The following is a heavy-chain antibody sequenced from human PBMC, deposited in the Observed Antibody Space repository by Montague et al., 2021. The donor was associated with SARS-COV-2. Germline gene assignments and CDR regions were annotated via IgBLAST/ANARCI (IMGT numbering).Heavy chain of an antibody. J-gene: IGHJ4*02. CDR1: GLNLGDSA. D-gene: IGHD6-19*01. Sequence: PLRLSCAASGLNLGDSAMHWIRQAPGKGLEWVSSISWDSGLIGYADSVQGRFTISRDNAKNSLYLQMNSLRVEDTAVYYCAKGKPVAGYFDHWGQGTLVTVSS. V-gene: IGHV3-9*01. CDR2: ISWDSGLI. CDR3: AKGKPVAGYFDH.